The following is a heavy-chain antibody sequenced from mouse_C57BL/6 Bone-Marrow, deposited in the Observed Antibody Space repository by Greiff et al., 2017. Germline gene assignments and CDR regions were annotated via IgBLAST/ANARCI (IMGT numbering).Heavy chain of an antibody. CDR1: GFTFSSYA. Sequence: DVKLVESGGGLVKPGGSLKLSCAASGFTFSSYAMSWVRQTPEKRLEWVATISDGGSYTYYPDNVKGRFTISRDNAKKNLYLQMSHLKSEDTAMYYCARRRYGSSYGFDYWGQGTTLTVSS. D-gene: IGHD1-1*01. J-gene: IGHJ2*01. V-gene: IGHV5-4*03. CDR3: ARRRYGSSYGFDY. CDR2: ISDGGSYT.